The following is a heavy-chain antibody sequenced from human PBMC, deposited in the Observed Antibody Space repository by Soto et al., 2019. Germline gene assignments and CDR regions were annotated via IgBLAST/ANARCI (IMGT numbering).Heavy chain of an antibody. V-gene: IGHV3-23*01. CDR2: ISGSGGST. J-gene: IGHJ3*02. CDR3: AKDHFYYGSGSYRSVDAFDI. D-gene: IGHD3-10*01. Sequence: PVGSLRLSCAASGFTFSNYAMTWVRQAPGKGLEWVSGISGSGGSTYYADSVKGRFTISRDNSKNTLYLQMNSLRAEDTAVYYCAKDHFYYGSGSYRSVDAFDIWGQGTMVTVSS. CDR1: GFTFSNYA.